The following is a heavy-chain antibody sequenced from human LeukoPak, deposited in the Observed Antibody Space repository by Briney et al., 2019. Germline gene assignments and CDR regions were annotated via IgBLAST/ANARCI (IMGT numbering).Heavy chain of an antibody. Sequence: GGSLGLSCAASGFTFSSYAMHWVRQAPGKGLEWVAVISYDGSNKYYADSVKGRFTISRDNSKNTLYLQMNSLRAEDTAVYYCARDTAMERFFDYWGQGTLVTVSS. CDR1: GFTFSSYA. CDR2: ISYDGSNK. J-gene: IGHJ4*02. V-gene: IGHV3-30-3*01. D-gene: IGHD5-18*01. CDR3: ARDTAMERFFDY.